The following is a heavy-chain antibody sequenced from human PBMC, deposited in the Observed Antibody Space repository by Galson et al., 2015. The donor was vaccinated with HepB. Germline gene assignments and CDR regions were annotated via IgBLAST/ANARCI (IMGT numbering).Heavy chain of an antibody. CDR2: ISVTADSA. CDR3: AKGNGGYSSSWYYRNWFDP. D-gene: IGHD6-13*01. Sequence: SLRLSCAASGFTFTTYVMSWVRQAPGQGPEWVSSISVTADSAYYADSVKGRFTISRDNSKNTLYLQINSLRAEDTAIYYCAKGNGGYSSSWYYRNWFDPWGQGTLV. CDR1: GFTFTTYV. V-gene: IGHV3-23*01. J-gene: IGHJ5*02.